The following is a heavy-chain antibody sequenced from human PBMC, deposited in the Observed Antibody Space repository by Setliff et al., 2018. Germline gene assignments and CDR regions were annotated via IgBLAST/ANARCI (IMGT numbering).Heavy chain of an antibody. CDR2: IYTSWST. CDR3: ARMTGFQYIDV. V-gene: IGHV4-4*07. CDR1: GGSISSYY. J-gene: IGHJ6*03. D-gene: IGHD3-3*01. Sequence: PSETLSLTCTVSGGSISSYYWSWIRQPAGKGLEWIGQIYTSWSTNYNPSLKSRVTISLDTSKNQFSLTLTSVTAADTAVYYCARMTGFQYIDVWGKGTTVTVSS.